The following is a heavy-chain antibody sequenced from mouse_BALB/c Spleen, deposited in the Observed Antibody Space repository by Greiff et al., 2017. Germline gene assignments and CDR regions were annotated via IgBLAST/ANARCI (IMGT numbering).Heavy chain of an antibody. V-gene: IGHV14-3*02. CDR3: ARAYYYGSSYIN. D-gene: IGHD1-1*01. J-gene: IGHJ3*01. CDR2: IDPANGNT. Sequence: VQLQQSGAELVKPGASVKLSCTASGFNIKDTYMHWVKQRPEQGLEWIGRIDPANGNTKYDPKFQGKATITADTSSNTAYLQLSSLTSEDTAVYYCARAYYYGSSYINWGQGTLVTVSA. CDR1: GFNIKDTY.